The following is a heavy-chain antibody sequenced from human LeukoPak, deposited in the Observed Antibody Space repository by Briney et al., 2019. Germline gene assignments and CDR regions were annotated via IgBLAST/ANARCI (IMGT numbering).Heavy chain of an antibody. CDR3: ATTGYSYGFPFDY. CDR2: IYPGDSDT. J-gene: IGHJ4*02. Sequence: GESLKISCKGSGYSFTSYWIGRVRQMPGKGLEWMGIIYPGDSDTRYSPSFQGQVTISAGKSISTAYLQWSSLKASDTAMYYCATTGYSYGFPFDYWGQGTLVTVSS. V-gene: IGHV5-51*01. CDR1: GYSFTSYW. D-gene: IGHD5-18*01.